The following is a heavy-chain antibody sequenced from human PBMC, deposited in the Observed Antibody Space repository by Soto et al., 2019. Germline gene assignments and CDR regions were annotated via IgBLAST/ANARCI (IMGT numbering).Heavy chain of an antibody. V-gene: IGHV1-2*02. J-gene: IGHJ4*02. CDR2: INPNSGGT. Sequence: AKVTSEACGDGIACCYRWSLRQSPGQGLEWMGWINPNSGGTYYLQKFKGRVTMTRDTSISSAYMELSRLRSDDTAIYSCARANSGDDDDFDYWGQGIPVTVYS. D-gene: IGHD5-12*01. CDR1: GDGIACCY. CDR3: ARANSGDDDDFDY.